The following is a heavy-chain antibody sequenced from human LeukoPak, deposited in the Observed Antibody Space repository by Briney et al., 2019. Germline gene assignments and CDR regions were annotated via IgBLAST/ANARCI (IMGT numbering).Heavy chain of an antibody. CDR2: IYHSGST. Sequence: SETLSLTCAVSGGSISSGGYSWSWIRQPPGKGLEWIGYIYHSGSTYYNPSLKSRVTISVDRSKNQFSLKLSSVTAADTAVYYRARALVWGFDPWGQGTLVTVSS. D-gene: IGHD2-8*01. V-gene: IGHV4-30-2*01. J-gene: IGHJ5*02. CDR1: GGSISSGGYS. CDR3: ARALVWGFDP.